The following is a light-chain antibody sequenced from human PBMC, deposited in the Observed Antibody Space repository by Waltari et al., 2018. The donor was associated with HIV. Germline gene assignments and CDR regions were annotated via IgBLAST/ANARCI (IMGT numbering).Light chain of an antibody. Sequence: SYVRPQPPSVSVAPGQRVRIAGRGNHIGSKSVHWYQQKPGTAPVLVVYDNSHRPSGIPERFSGSNSGTTATLTISRVEAGDETDYYCQVWDSISDHVLFGGGTKLTVL. CDR2: DNS. CDR3: QVWDSISDHVL. CDR1: HIGSKS. J-gene: IGLJ2*01. V-gene: IGLV3-21*02.